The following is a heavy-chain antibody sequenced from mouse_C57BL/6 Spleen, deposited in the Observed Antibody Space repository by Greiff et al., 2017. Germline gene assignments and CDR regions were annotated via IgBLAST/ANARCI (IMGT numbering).Heavy chain of an antibody. CDR3: ARGIKTRGRDYYAMEY. D-gene: IGHD2-4*01. CDR2: ISSGSGTS. J-gene: IGHJ4*01. CDR1: GFTFSDYG. Sequence: EVQLVESGGGLVKPGGSLKLSCAASGFTFSDYGMHWVRQAPEKGLEWVAYISSGSGTSYYADTVKGRFTISRDNAKNTVYLQMTSLRSEDTAMYYCARGIKTRGRDYYAMEYWGQGTSVTVSS. V-gene: IGHV5-17*01.